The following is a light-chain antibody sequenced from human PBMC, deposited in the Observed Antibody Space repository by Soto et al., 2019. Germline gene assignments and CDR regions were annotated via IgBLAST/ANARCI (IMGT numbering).Light chain of an antibody. CDR3: QQSSDWPLGK. CDR1: QSVANY. V-gene: IGKV3-11*01. CDR2: DAS. Sequence: EIVLTHSPATLSFSPLERATLSFSSSQSVANYLAWFQQKPGQAPRLLIYDASKRATGIPARFSGSGSGTDFTLTISSLEPEDFAVYFCQQSSDWPLGKFGQGTKVDIK. J-gene: IGKJ1*01.